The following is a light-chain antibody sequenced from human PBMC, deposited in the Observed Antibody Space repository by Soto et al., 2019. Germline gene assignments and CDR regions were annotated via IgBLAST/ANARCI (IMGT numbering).Light chain of an antibody. CDR2: AAS. J-gene: IGKJ1*01. CDR1: QGISSY. CDR3: QHGKT. Sequence: IQLTQSPSSLSASVGDRVTITCRASQGISSYLAWYQQKPGKAPKLLIYAASTLQSGVPSRFSGSGSGTDFTLTISRLQPEDFATYYCQHGKTFGQGTKV. V-gene: IGKV1-9*01.